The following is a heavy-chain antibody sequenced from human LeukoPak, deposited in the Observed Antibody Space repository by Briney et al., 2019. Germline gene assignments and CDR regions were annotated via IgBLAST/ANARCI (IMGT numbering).Heavy chain of an antibody. V-gene: IGHV3-30-3*01. Sequence: SGGSLRLSCAASGFTFSSYAMHWVRQAPGKGLEWVAVISYDGSNKYYADSVKGRFTISRDNSKNTLYLQMNSLRAEDTAVYYCAREEGAGFDYWGQGTLVTVSS. D-gene: IGHD6-19*01. CDR1: GFTFSSYA. CDR2: ISYDGSNK. CDR3: AREEGAGFDY. J-gene: IGHJ4*02.